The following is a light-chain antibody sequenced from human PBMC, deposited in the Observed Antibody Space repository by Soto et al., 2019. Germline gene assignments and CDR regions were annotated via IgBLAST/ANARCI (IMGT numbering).Light chain of an antibody. CDR1: QSVSSSY. V-gene: IGKV3D-15*01. CDR2: DIS. CDR3: QQCNDWPLT. Sequence: EIVLTQSPATLCVSPGERATLSCRASQSVSSSYLAWYQQKPGQAPSLLIYDISARATGIPTRFSGSGSGTEFTLTISSLQSEDFAVYYCQQCNDWPLTFGGGTKVDIK. J-gene: IGKJ4*01.